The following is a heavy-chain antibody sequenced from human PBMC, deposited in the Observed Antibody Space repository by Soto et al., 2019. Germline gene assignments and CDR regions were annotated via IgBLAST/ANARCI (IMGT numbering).Heavy chain of an antibody. J-gene: IGHJ4*02. D-gene: IGHD6-6*01. V-gene: IGHV4-59*01. Sequence: TSETLSLTCPVSGGSISSYYWSWIRQPPGKGLEWIGYIYYSGGTNYNPSLKSRVTISVDTSKNQFSLKLSSVTAADTAVYYCARGSGIAARGGLDYWGQGTLVTVSS. CDR2: IYYSGGT. CDR1: GGSISSYY. CDR3: ARGSGIAARGGLDY.